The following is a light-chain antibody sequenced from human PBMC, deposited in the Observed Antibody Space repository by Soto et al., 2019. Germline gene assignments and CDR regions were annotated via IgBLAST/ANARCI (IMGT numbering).Light chain of an antibody. CDR2: EVS. CDR3: SSYTSSTTLV. CDR1: SSDVGAYNY. J-gene: IGLJ2*01. Sequence: SALTQPASVSGSPGQSITISCTGTSSDVGAYNYVSWYQQHPGKAPKLIIYEVSHRPSGVSNRFSGSKSGNTASLTISGLQSEDEADYCCSSYTSSTTLVFGGGTKVTVL. V-gene: IGLV2-14*01.